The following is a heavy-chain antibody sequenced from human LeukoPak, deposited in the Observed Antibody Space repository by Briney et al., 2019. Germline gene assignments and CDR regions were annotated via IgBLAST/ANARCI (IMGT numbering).Heavy chain of an antibody. CDR2: ISSSGSTK. D-gene: IGHD3-22*01. Sequence: GGSLRLSCAASGFPFSSYSMNWVRQAPGKGLEWVSYISSSGSTKSYADSVKGRFTISRDNAKNSVYLQMKGLRAEDTAVYYCVREGYYDSSGYLGVFDYWGQGTLVTVSS. CDR1: GFPFSSYS. CDR3: VREGYYDSSGYLGVFDY. J-gene: IGHJ4*02. V-gene: IGHV3-48*04.